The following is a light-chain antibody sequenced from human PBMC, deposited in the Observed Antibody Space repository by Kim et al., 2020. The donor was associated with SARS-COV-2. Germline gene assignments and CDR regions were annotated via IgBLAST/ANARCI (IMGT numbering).Light chain of an antibody. Sequence: GQRVTTSCPGSNSNIKNNPVSWYQQLPDTAPKLLMYFNNERPSGVPDRFAGSKSGTSASLAISGLRAEDEADYYCAVWDNSLMGVVFGGGTKLTVL. CDR3: AVWDNSLMGVV. CDR1: NSNIKNNP. J-gene: IGLJ2*01. CDR2: FNN. V-gene: IGLV1-44*01.